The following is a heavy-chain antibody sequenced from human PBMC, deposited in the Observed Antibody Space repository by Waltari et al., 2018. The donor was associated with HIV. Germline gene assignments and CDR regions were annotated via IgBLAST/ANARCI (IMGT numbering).Heavy chain of an antibody. J-gene: IGHJ4*02. CDR2: ISGSGGST. Sequence: EVQLLESGGGLVQPGGSLRLSCAASGFTFSSYAMSWVRQAPGKGLEWVSAISGSGGSTYYADSVKGRFTISRDNSKNTLYLQMNSLRAEDTAVYYCAKASGYYYDSSGYGVDYWGQGTLVTVSS. D-gene: IGHD3-22*01. CDR3: AKASGYYYDSSGYGVDY. CDR1: GFTFSSYA. V-gene: IGHV3-23*01.